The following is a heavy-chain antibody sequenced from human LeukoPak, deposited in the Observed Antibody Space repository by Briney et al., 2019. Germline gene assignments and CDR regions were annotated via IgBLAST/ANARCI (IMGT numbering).Heavy chain of an antibody. J-gene: IGHJ4*02. Sequence: GGSLRLSCEASGFTFDDYAMHGVRQAPGRGWEWVSGISWNSGSIGYADSVKGRFTISRDNAKNSLYLQMNSLRAEDTALYYCAKAHRPYYYDSSGYYHYWGQGTLVTVSS. CDR1: GFTFDDYA. V-gene: IGHV3-9*01. CDR2: ISWNSGSI. CDR3: AKAHRPYYYDSSGYYHY. D-gene: IGHD3-22*01.